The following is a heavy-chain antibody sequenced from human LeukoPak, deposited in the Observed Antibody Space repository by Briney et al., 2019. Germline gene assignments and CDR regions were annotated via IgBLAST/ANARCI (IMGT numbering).Heavy chain of an antibody. V-gene: IGHV3-53*01. Sequence: GGSLRLSCAASGFTVSSNYMSWVRQAPGKGLEWVSVIYSGGSTYYADSVKGRFTISRDNSKNTLYLQMNSLRAEDTAVYYCARDSGFRYCSSTSCYEYYFDYWGQGTLVTVSS. CDR2: IYSGGST. CDR1: GFTVSSNY. D-gene: IGHD2-2*01. J-gene: IGHJ4*02. CDR3: ARDSGFRYCSSTSCYEYYFDY.